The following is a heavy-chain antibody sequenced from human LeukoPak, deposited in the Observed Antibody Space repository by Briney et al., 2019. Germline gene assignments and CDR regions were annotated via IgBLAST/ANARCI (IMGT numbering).Heavy chain of an antibody. Sequence: QPGGSLRLSCAASGFTFSSYAMSWVRQAPGKGLEWVSAISGSGGSTYYADSVKGRFTISRDNSKNPLYLQMNSLRAEDTAVYYCALTRYRYDPKLTIDAFDIWGQGTMVTVSS. CDR2: ISGSGGST. CDR3: ALTRYRYDPKLTIDAFDI. D-gene: IGHD5-18*01. J-gene: IGHJ3*02. V-gene: IGHV3-23*01. CDR1: GFTFSSYA.